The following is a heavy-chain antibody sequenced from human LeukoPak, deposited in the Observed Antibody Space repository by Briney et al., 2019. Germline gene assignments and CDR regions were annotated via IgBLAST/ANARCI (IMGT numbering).Heavy chain of an antibody. Sequence: KPSETLSLTCTVSGGSISSYYWSWIRQSPGRGLEWIGYIHDRGSDKYNPALESRATLSVDTSKNQFSLKLNSVTAADTAVYYCARYGLVEFRNAFQYWGQGILVSVSS. D-gene: IGHD6-6*01. V-gene: IGHV4-59*01. CDR3: ARYGLVEFRNAFQY. CDR2: IHDRGSD. CDR1: GGSISSYY. J-gene: IGHJ1*01.